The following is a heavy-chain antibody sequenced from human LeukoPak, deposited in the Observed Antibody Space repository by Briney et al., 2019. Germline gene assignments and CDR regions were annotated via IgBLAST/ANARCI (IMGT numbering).Heavy chain of an antibody. J-gene: IGHJ5*02. CDR1: GGSISSYY. V-gene: IGHV4-59*01. Sequence: SETLSLTCTVSGGSISSYYWSWIRQPPGKGLEWIGYIYYSGSTNYNPSLKSRVTISVDTSKNQFSLKLSSVTAADTAVYYCARVSLYYDILTGYHNWFDPWGQGTLVTASS. D-gene: IGHD3-9*01. CDR3: ARVSLYYDILTGYHNWFDP. CDR2: IYYSGST.